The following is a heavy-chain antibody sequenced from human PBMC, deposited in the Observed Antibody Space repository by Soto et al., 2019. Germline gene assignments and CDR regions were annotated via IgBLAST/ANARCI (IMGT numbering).Heavy chain of an antibody. J-gene: IGHJ6*02. D-gene: IGHD3-10*01. Sequence: ASVKVSCKASGYTFTSYDINWVRQATGQGLEWMGWMNPNSGNTGYAQKFQGRVTMTRNTSISTAYMELSSLRSEDTAVYYCARSYFGETIINGGFYYHGLDVWGQGTTVTVS. CDR3: ARSYFGETIINGGFYYHGLDV. V-gene: IGHV1-8*01. CDR1: GYTFTSYD. CDR2: MNPNSGNT.